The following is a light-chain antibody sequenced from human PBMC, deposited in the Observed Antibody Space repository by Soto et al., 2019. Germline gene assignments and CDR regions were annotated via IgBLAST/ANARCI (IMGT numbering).Light chain of an antibody. J-gene: IGKJ1*01. V-gene: IGKV1-39*01. CDR1: QNINTY. CDR2: AAS. Sequence: DIQMTQSPSSLSASVGDRVTITCRASQNINTYLNWCQQKPGKAPNLLIYAASSLQSGVPSRFSGSGSGTDFTLTISSLQPEDFATYYCQQTYTNLWTFGQGTKVQIK. CDR3: QQTYTNLWT.